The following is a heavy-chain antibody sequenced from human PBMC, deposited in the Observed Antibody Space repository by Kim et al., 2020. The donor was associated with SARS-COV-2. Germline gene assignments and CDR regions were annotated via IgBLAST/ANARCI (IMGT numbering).Heavy chain of an antibody. J-gene: IGHJ5*02. CDR1: GYTLADYY. D-gene: IGHD2-21*01. CDR3: ARRGNVVVVALWIWFDP. V-gene: IGHV1-2*02. CDR2: INPNSGAT. Sequence: ASVKVSCKASGYTLADYYIHWIRQAPGQGLEWLGWINPNSGATDQAQKFQGRVNLTRDTSISTAYMELNSLTSDDTAIYYCARRGNVVVVALWIWFDPWGQGTLVTVSS.